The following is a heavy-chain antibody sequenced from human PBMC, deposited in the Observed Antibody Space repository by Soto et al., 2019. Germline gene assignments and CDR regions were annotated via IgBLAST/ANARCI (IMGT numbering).Heavy chain of an antibody. CDR3: AGSPPGVAGRYYFDY. Sequence: QVQLVESGGGVVQPGRSLRLSCAASRFAFSNYGMHWVRQAPGKGLAWVALIWYDGSNKYYADSVKGRFTISRDNSKNTRYLQMNILRAEDTAVYYCAGSPPGVAGRYYFDYWGQGALVTVSS. CDR1: RFAFSNYG. J-gene: IGHJ4*02. CDR2: IWYDGSNK. V-gene: IGHV3-33*01. D-gene: IGHD6-6*01.